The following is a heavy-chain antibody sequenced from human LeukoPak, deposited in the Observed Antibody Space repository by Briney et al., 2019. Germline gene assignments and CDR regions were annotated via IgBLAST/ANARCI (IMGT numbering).Heavy chain of an antibody. Sequence: ASVKVSCKASGYTFTSYYMHWVRQAPGQGLEWMGIINPSGGSTSYAQKFQGRVTMTRDTSTSTVYMELSSLRSEDTAVYYCAKSDHKNNEDYYYGMDVLGQGTTVTVPS. V-gene: IGHV1-46*01. CDR2: INPSGGST. J-gene: IGHJ6*02. CDR3: AKSDHKNNEDYYYGMDV. D-gene: IGHD1/OR15-1a*01. CDR1: GYTFTSYY.